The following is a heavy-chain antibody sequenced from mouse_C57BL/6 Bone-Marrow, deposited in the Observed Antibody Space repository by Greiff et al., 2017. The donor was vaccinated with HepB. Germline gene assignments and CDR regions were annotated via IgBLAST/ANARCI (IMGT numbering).Heavy chain of an antibody. V-gene: IGHV5-4*03. Sequence: EVKLVESGGGLVKPGGSLKLSCAASGFTFSSYAMSWVRQTPEKRLEWVATISDGGSYTYYPDNVKGRCTISRDNAKNNLYLQMSPLKSEDTAMYYCARVTTVVAGDYWGQGTTLTVSS. CDR1: GFTFSSYA. J-gene: IGHJ2*01. D-gene: IGHD1-1*01. CDR3: ARVTTVVAGDY. CDR2: ISDGGSYT.